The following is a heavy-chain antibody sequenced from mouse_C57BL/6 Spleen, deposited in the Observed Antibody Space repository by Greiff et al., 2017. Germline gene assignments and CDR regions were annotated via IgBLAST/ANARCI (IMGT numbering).Heavy chain of an antibody. CDR1: GYTFTSYG. CDR2: SYPRSGST. Sequence: QVQLQQSGAELARPGASVKLSCKASGYTFTSYGISWVKQRPGQGLEWIGESYPRSGSTNYNEKFKGKATLTADKSSSTAYMDLRTLTSEACAVYFCAYSVYDDGGWFAYWGQGTLVTVSA. CDR3: AYSVYDDGGWFAY. D-gene: IGHD2-3*01. J-gene: IGHJ3*01. V-gene: IGHV1-81*01.